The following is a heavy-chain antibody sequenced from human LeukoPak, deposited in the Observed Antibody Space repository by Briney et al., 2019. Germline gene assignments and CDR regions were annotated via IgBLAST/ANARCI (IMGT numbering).Heavy chain of an antibody. CDR1: GFTFSSYG. Sequence: GGSLRLSCAASGFTFSSYGMHWVRQAPGKGLEWVAVISYDGSNKYYADSMKGRFTISRDNSKNTLYLQMNSLRAEDTAVYYCAKVARYSYGPNYYYGMDVWGQGTTVTVSS. V-gene: IGHV3-30*18. CDR2: ISYDGSNK. CDR3: AKVARYSYGPNYYYGMDV. J-gene: IGHJ6*02. D-gene: IGHD5-18*01.